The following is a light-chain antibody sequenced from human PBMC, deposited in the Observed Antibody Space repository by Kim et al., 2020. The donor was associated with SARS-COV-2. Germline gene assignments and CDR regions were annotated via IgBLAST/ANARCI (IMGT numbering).Light chain of an antibody. CDR1: QSVASNH. J-gene: IGKJ2*01. Sequence: SPGERATLSCRASQSVASNHLAWFQQKPGQAPRLLIYGTSRRATGIPDRFSASESGTDFTLTISRLEPEDFAVYYCQQYDRSPYTFGQGTKLEI. CDR2: GTS. V-gene: IGKV3-20*01. CDR3: QQYDRSPYT.